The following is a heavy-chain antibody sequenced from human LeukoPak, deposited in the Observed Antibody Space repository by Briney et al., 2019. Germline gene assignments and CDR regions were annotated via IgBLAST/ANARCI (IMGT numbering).Heavy chain of an antibody. CDR3: AKARKAENWFDP. J-gene: IGHJ5*02. CDR2: ISGSGGST. Sequence: PEGSLRLSCAASGFTFSSYAMSWVRQAPGKGLEWVSAISGSGGSTYYADSVKGRFTISRDNSKNTLYLQMNSLRAEDTAVYYCAKARKAENWFDPWGQGTLVTVSS. V-gene: IGHV3-23*01. CDR1: GFTFSSYA. D-gene: IGHD6-13*01.